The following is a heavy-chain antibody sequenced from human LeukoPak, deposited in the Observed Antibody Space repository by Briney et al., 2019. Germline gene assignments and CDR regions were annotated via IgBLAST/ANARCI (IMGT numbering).Heavy chain of an antibody. V-gene: IGHV1-2*02. CDR3: ARGGDGYNFAGDY. D-gene: IGHD5-24*01. J-gene: IGHJ4*02. CDR1: GYTFTGYY. Sequence: VSVKVSCKASGYTFTGYYMHWVRQAPGQGLEWMGWINPNSGGTNYAQKFQGRVTMTRDTSISTAYMEPSRLRSDDTAVYYCARGGDGYNFAGDYWGQGTLVTVSS. CDR2: INPNSGGT.